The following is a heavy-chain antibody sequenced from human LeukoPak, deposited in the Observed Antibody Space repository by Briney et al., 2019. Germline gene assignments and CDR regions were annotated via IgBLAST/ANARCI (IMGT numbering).Heavy chain of an antibody. CDR2: INSDGSST. CDR3: ARVSAVAGNPLPLY. Sequence: GGSLRLSCAASGFTFSSYWMHWVRQAPGKGLVWVSRINSDGSSTSYADSVKGRFTISRDNAKNTLYLQMNSLRAEDTAVYYCARVSAVAGNPLPLYWGQGTLVTVSS. V-gene: IGHV3-74*01. J-gene: IGHJ4*02. D-gene: IGHD6-19*01. CDR1: GFTFSSYW.